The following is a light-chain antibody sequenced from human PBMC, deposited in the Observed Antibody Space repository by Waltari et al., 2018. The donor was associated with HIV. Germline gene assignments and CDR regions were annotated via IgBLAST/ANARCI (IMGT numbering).Light chain of an antibody. CDR2: SSN. CDR1: SSNIGRNT. V-gene: IGLV1-44*01. Sequence: QSMLTQPPSASGTPGQRVTISCSGSSSNIGRNTVNWYQQLPGTAPKLLIYSSNHRHSGVPDRFSGSKSGTSASLAISGLQSEDEADYYCATWDDSLNGRVFGGGTKLTVL. CDR3: ATWDDSLNGRV. J-gene: IGLJ3*02.